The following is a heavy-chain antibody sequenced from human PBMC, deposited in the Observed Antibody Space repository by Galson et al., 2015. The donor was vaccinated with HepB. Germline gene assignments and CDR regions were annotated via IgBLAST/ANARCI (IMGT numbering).Heavy chain of an antibody. Sequence: QSGAEVKKPGASVKVSCKASGYTFTSYGISWVRQAPGQGLEWMGWISAYNGNTNYAQKLQGRVTMTTDTSTSTAYMELRSLRSGDTAVYYCARRGYCSSTSCYNWFDPWGQGTLVTVSS. CDR1: GYTFTSYG. J-gene: IGHJ5*02. V-gene: IGHV1-18*01. D-gene: IGHD2-2*01. CDR2: ISAYNGNT. CDR3: ARRGYCSSTSCYNWFDP.